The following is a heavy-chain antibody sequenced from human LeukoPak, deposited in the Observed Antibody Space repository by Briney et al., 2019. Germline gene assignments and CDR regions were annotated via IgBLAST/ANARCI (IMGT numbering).Heavy chain of an antibody. V-gene: IGHV3-64*04. CDR3: ARVGSDDILTGYNNFHYGMDV. CDR2: ISGSGNGGSI. D-gene: IGHD3-9*01. CDR1: GFVFSIYT. J-gene: IGHJ6*02. Sequence: GGSLRLSCSASGFVFSIYTMYWVRQAPGKGPEYVSTISGSGNGGSIYYADSVKGRFTISRDNAKNSLYLQMNSLRAEDTAVYYCARVGSDDILTGYNNFHYGMDVWGQGTTVTVSS.